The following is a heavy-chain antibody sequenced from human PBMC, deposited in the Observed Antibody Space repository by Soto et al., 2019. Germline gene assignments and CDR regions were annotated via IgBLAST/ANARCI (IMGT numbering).Heavy chain of an antibody. CDR1: GFTFSSYS. J-gene: IGHJ6*02. Sequence: SGVSLRLSCAASGFTFSSYSMNWVRQAPGKGLEWVSSISSSSSYIYYADSVKGRFTISRDNAKNSLYLQMNSLRAEDTAVYYCARDTYSNSGYYYYGMDVWGQGTTVTVSS. D-gene: IGHD6-6*01. CDR3: ARDTYSNSGYYYYGMDV. V-gene: IGHV3-21*01. CDR2: ISSSSSYI.